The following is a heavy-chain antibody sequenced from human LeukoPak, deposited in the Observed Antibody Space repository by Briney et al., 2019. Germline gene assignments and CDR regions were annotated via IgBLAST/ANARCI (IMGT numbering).Heavy chain of an antibody. Sequence: GGSLRLSCAASGFTFSSYAMSWVRQAPGKGLEWVSAISGSGGSTYYADSVKGRFTISRDNSKNTLYLQMNSLRAEDTAVYYCAKDPSPGGYSSGWYVDYWGQGTLVTVSS. V-gene: IGHV3-23*01. CDR3: AKDPSPGGYSSGWYVDY. J-gene: IGHJ4*02. CDR2: ISGSGGST. CDR1: GFTFSSYA. D-gene: IGHD6-19*01.